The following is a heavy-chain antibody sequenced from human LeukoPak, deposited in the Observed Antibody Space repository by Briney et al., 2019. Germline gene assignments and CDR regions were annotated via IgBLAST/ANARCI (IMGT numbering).Heavy chain of an antibody. CDR1: GFTFSSFW. CDR2: IKHDGSEI. CDR3: ARWAGGFDY. J-gene: IGHJ4*02. D-gene: IGHD3-16*01. Sequence: AGSLTVSCAVSGFTFSSFWMSWVRQAPGKGLEWVAKIKHDGSEIYYVDSVKGPFIISRDHAKNSLYIQMNTLRAEDTAVYYGARWAGGFDYWGQGTLVTVSS. V-gene: IGHV3-7*05.